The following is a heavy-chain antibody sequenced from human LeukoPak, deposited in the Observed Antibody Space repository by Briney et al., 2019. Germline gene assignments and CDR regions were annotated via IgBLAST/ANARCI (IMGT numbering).Heavy chain of an antibody. J-gene: IGHJ4*02. CDR3: TRALDY. D-gene: IGHD3-16*01. Sequence: GGSLRLSCAASGFTFSDYWMDWVRQTPGNGLEWVANIKPDGSEIYYVDSVRGRFTISRDNAKNSLYLQMNSLRAEDTAAYYCTRALDYWGQGTLVTVSP. V-gene: IGHV3-7*01. CDR1: GFTFSDYW. CDR2: IKPDGSEI.